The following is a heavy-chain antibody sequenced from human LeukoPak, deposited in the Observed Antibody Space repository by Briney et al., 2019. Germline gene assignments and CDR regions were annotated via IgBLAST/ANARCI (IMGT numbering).Heavy chain of an antibody. D-gene: IGHD6-13*01. Sequence: KSSETLSLTCTVSGYSISSGYYWGWIRQPPGKGLEWIGNIYPTGSTYYNPSLKSRVTISVDTSKNQFSLKVSSVSAADTAVYYCARAYSSSGYWNWFDPWGQGTLVTVSS. CDR3: ARAYSSSGYWNWFDP. V-gene: IGHV4-38-2*02. CDR2: IYPTGST. CDR1: GYSISSGYY. J-gene: IGHJ5*02.